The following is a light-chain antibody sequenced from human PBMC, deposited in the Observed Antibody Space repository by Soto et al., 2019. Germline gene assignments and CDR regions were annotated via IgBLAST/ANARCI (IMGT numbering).Light chain of an antibody. J-gene: IGKJ1*01. CDR1: QSVSGW. V-gene: IGKV1-5*01. Sequence: DIQMTQSPSTLSASVGDTVTVTCRASQSVSGWLAWYQQKPGEAPKLLIYDASALESGVPSRFSGSGSGTKFTLTIASLQPDDFATYYCQQYNTYSATFGQGTKVEI. CDR3: QQYNTYSAT. CDR2: DAS.